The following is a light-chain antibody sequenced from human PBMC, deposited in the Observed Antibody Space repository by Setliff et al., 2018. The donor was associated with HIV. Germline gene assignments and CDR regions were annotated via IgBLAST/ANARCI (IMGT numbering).Light chain of an antibody. Sequence: SYELTQPPSVSVAPGKTARITCGVNNIGSKSVHWYQQKPGQAPVVVMYYDHDRPSWIPERFSGSNSGNTATLTISRVEVGDEADYYCQVWDSSSDHYVFGSGTKV. CDR3: QVWDSSSDHYV. V-gene: IGLV3-21*04. CDR2: YDH. CDR1: NIGSKS. J-gene: IGLJ1*01.